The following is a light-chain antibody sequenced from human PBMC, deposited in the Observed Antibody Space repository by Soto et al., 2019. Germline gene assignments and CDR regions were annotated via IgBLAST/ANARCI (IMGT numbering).Light chain of an antibody. J-gene: IGKJ4*01. Sequence: EIVLTQSPATLSLSPGDRATLSCRASQRVSNYLAWYQQKPGQAPRLLIYSASNRATGIPARFSGSGSGTYFTLTIISLEHEDFAVYNCQQRSNWPLTFGGGTKVEIK. V-gene: IGKV3-11*01. CDR1: QRVSNY. CDR3: QQRSNWPLT. CDR2: SAS.